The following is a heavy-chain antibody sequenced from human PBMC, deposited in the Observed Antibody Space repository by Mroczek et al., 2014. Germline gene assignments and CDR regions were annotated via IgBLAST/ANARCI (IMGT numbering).Heavy chain of an antibody. D-gene: IGHD4-23*01. Sequence: QVQLQESGPGLVKPSETLSLTCTVSGGSISSYYWSWIRQPPGKGLEWIGYIYYSGSTNYNPSLKSRVTISVDTSKNQFSLKLSSVTAADTAVYYCARVPELVYGGNSVSTAFDIWGQGTMVTVSS. V-gene: IGHV4-59*01. J-gene: IGHJ3*02. CDR1: GGSISSYY. CDR3: ARVPELVYGGNSVSTAFDI. CDR2: IYYSGST.